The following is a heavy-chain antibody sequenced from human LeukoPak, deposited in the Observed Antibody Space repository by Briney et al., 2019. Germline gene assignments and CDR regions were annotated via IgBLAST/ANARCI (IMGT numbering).Heavy chain of an antibody. J-gene: IGHJ4*02. Sequence: ASVKVSCKASGGTFSSYAISWVRQAPGQGLEWMGGITPIFGTANYAQKFQGRVTITADESTSTAYMELSSLRSEDTAVYYCARSAMIVVTYYFDYWGQGTLVTVSS. D-gene: IGHD3-22*01. CDR1: GGTFSSYA. V-gene: IGHV1-69*13. CDR3: ARSAMIVVTYYFDY. CDR2: ITPIFGTA.